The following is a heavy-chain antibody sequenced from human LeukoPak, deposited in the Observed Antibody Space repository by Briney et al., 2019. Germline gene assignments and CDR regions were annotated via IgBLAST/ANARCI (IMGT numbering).Heavy chain of an antibody. J-gene: IGHJ4*02. CDR3: ARGGFYGHPFDF. Sequence: SETLSHTCTVSGGSISNSIYYWGWIRQPPEKGLEWIGSIYYSGTTNYNPSLESRVTISVDASNNQVSLNLNSVTAADTAVYFCARGGFYGHPFDFGGQGILVTVSS. CDR1: GGSISNSIYY. V-gene: IGHV4-39*07. D-gene: IGHD3-10*01. CDR2: IYYSGTT.